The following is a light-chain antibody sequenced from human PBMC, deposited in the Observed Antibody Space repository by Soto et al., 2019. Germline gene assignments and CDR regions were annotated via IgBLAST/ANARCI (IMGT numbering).Light chain of an antibody. CDR2: EVY. J-gene: IGLJ1*01. V-gene: IGLV2-8*01. CDR3: SSFAGSNIL. CDR1: SSDVGRYNL. Sequence: SVLTQPPSASGSPGQSVTISCTGTSSDVGRYNLVSWYQQHPGKAPKLLIHEVYKRPSGVPDRFSGSKSGNTASLTVSGLQGEDEADYYCSSFAGSNILFGTGTKVTVL.